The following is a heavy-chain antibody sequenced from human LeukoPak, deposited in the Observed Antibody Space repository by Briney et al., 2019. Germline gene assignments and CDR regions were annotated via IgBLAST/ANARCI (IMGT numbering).Heavy chain of an antibody. CDR2: FNWNGGST. J-gene: IGHJ4*02. Sequence: GGSLRLSCAASGFTFDDYGMSWVRQAPGKGLEWVSGFNWNGGSTGYADPVKGRFTISRDNAKNSLYLQMNSLRAEDTALYYCARDPYYYDSSGLDWGQGTLVTVSS. CDR1: GFTFDDYG. CDR3: ARDPYYYDSSGLD. D-gene: IGHD3-22*01. V-gene: IGHV3-20*04.